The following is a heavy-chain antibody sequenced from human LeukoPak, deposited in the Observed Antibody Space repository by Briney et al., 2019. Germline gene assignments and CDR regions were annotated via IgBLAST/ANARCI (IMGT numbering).Heavy chain of an antibody. V-gene: IGHV1-2*02. CDR3: ARTLRMVRGVWDI. Sequence: ASVKVSCKASGYTFTGYDMHWVRQAPGQGLEWMGWINPNSGGTNYAQKFQGRVTMTRDTSISTAYMELSRLRSDDTAVYYCARTLRMVRGVWDIWGQGTMVTVSS. CDR1: GYTFTGYD. J-gene: IGHJ3*02. CDR2: INPNSGGT. D-gene: IGHD3-10*01.